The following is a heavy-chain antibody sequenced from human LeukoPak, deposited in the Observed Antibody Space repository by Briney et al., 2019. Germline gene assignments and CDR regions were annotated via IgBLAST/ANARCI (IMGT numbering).Heavy chain of an antibody. V-gene: IGHV3-23*01. CDR2: ISHSGSST. CDR3: AKGLDYGDYYNWFDP. Sequence: GGSLRLSCAASGFTFSSYAMSWVRQAPGKGLEWVSAISHSGSSTYYADSVKGRFTVSRDNSKNTLFLQASSLRAEDTAVYYCAKGLDYGDYYNWFDPWGQGTLVTVSS. J-gene: IGHJ5*02. CDR1: GFTFSSYA. D-gene: IGHD4-17*01.